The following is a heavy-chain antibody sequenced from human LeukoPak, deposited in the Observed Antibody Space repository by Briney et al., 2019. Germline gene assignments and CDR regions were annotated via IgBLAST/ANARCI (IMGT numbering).Heavy chain of an antibody. Sequence: GGSLRLSCAASGFTFSSYAMSWVRQAPGKGLEWVSAISGSGDSTNYADSVKGRFTISRDNSKNTLDLQMNSLRAEDTAVYYCASQLVGADYGGFDPWGQGTLVTVSS. CDR1: GFTFSSYA. D-gene: IGHD1-26*01. CDR3: ASQLVGADYGGFDP. J-gene: IGHJ5*02. V-gene: IGHV3-23*01. CDR2: ISGSGDST.